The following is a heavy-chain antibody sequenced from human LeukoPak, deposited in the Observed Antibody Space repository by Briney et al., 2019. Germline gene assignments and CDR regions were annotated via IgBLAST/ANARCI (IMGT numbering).Heavy chain of an antibody. CDR2: IRSKANSYAT. CDR3: TSNYGDYNDY. J-gene: IGHJ4*02. V-gene: IGHV3-73*01. D-gene: IGHD4-17*01. CDR1: GFTFSGSA. Sequence: GGSRKLSCAASGFTFSGSAMHWVRQASGKGLEWVGRIRSKANSYATAYAASVKGRFTISRDDSKNTAYLQMNSLKTEDTAVYYCTSNYGDYNDYWGQGTLVTVSS.